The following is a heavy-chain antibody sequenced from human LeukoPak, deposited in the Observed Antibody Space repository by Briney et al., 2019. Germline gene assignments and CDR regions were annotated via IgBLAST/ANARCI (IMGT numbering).Heavy chain of an antibody. J-gene: IGHJ4*02. D-gene: IGHD3-22*01. Sequence: PGGSLRLSCAASGFTFSSYAMSWVRQAPGKGLEWVSAISGSGGSTYYADSVKGRFTISRDNSKNTLYLQMNSLRAEDTAVYYCAKAPDITMIVVVITVFDYWGQGTLVTVSS. CDR1: GFTFSSYA. V-gene: IGHV3-23*01. CDR2: ISGSGGST. CDR3: AKAPDITMIVVVITVFDY.